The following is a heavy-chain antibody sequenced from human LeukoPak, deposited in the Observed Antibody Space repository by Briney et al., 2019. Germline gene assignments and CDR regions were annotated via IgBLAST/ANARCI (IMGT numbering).Heavy chain of an antibody. CDR2: IKSNSDGETT. CDR1: GFTYSNAW. D-gene: IGHD6-19*01. V-gene: IGHV3-15*01. Sequence: GGALRLSCAASGFTYSNAWMTWVRQAPGKGLEWGGRIKSNSDGETTDYAALVKGRFTISKDDSTTTLYLQMNSLTNEDTAVYYCNTITDPSASSFDHWGQGTLAIVSS. CDR3: NTITDPSASSFDH. J-gene: IGHJ4*02.